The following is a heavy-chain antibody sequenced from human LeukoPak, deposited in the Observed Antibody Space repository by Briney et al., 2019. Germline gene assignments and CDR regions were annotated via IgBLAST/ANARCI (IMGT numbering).Heavy chain of an antibody. J-gene: IGHJ4*02. CDR3: ARDQRGMVGATHPLDY. V-gene: IGHV3-21*01. CDR1: GFTFSSYS. CDR2: ISSSSSYI. Sequence: GGPLRLSCAASGFTFSSYSMNWVRQAPGKGLEWVSSISSSSSYIYYADSVKGRFTISRDNAKNSLYLQMNSLRAEDTAVYYCARDQRGMVGATHPLDYWGQGTLVTVSS. D-gene: IGHD1-26*01.